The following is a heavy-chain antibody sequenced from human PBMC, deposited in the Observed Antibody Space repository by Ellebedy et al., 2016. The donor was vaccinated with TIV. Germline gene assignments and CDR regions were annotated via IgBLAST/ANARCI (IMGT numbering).Heavy chain of an antibody. Sequence: SETLSLTCAVSGDSISSGNWWSWVRQAPGKGLEWIGSIYYSGSTYYNPSLKSRVTISVDTSKNQFSLKLSSVTAADTAVYYCARHLLHPNLRLGELSLNWYFDLWGRGTLVTVSS. V-gene: IGHV4-39*01. CDR1: GDSISSGNW. J-gene: IGHJ2*01. D-gene: IGHD3-16*02. CDR3: ARHLLHPNLRLGELSLNWYFDL. CDR2: IYYSGST.